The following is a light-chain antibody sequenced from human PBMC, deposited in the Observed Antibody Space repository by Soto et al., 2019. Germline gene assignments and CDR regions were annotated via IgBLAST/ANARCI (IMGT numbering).Light chain of an antibody. J-gene: IGLJ1*01. CDR1: GNDVGGYDY. CDR3: SSYTSSSTYV. Sequence: QSVLTQPASVSGSPGQSITISCTGTGNDVGGYDYVSWYQHHPGKAPKVMIYEVTNRPSGVSNRFSGSKSGNTASLTISGLLAEDEADYYSSSYTSSSTYVFGTGTKVTVL. V-gene: IGLV2-14*01. CDR2: EVT.